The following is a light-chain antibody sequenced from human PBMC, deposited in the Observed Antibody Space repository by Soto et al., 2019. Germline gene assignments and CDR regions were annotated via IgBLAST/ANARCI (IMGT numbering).Light chain of an antibody. CDR2: GAS. J-gene: IGKJ1*01. V-gene: IGKV1-17*02. CDR1: QGIRID. CDR3: LQHNSVPRT. Sequence: DIQMTQSPSSLSASVGDIVTITCRSSQGIRIDLGWFQQRPGKAPKRLIYGASSLQSGVPSRFSGSGYGTEFTLTISNLQPEDFETYYCLQHNSVPRTFGQGTKVDIK.